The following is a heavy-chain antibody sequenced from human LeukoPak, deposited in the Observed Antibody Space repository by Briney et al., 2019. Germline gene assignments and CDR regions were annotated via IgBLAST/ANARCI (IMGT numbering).Heavy chain of an antibody. CDR1: GYTFTGYY. CDR3: ATGLGYCSSTSCFKDAFDI. V-gene: IGHV1-2*02. D-gene: IGHD2-2*01. Sequence: ASVKVSCKASGYTFTGYYMHWVRQAPGQGLEWMGWINPNSGGTNYAQKFQGRVTMTEDTSTDTAYMELSSLRSEDTAVYYCATGLGYCSSTSCFKDAFDIWGQGTMVTVSS. J-gene: IGHJ3*02. CDR2: INPNSGGT.